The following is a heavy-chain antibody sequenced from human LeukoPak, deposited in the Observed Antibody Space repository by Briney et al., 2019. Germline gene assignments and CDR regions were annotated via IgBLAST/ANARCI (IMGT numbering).Heavy chain of an antibody. J-gene: IGHJ4*02. V-gene: IGHV3-74*01. CDR2: INSDGSST. CDR3: ARRSSGSPPYYFGY. Sequence: GGSLGLSCAASGLTFSSYWMHWVRQAPGKGLVWVSRINSDGSSTSYVDSVKGRFTISRDNAKNTLYLQMNSLRAEDTAVYYCARRSSGSPPYYFGYWGQGTLVTVSS. D-gene: IGHD1-26*01. CDR1: GLTFSSYW.